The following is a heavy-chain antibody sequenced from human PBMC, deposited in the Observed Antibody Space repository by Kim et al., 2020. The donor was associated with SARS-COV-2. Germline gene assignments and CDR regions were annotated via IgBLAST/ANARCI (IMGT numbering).Heavy chain of an antibody. CDR2: IYYSGST. J-gene: IGHJ6*03. CDR1: GGSISSYY. D-gene: IGHD1-26*01. Sequence: SETLSLTCTVSGGSISSYYWSWIRQPPGKGLEWIGYIYYSGSTNYNPSLKSRVTISVDTSKNQFSLKLSSVTAADTAVYYCARVGGGSYYYYMDVWGKGT. CDR3: ARVGGGSYYYYMDV. V-gene: IGHV4-59*01.